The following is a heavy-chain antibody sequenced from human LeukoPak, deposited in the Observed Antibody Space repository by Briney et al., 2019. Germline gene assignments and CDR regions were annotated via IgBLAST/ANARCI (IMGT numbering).Heavy chain of an antibody. Sequence: ASVKVSCKASGYTFTTYYMYWVRQAPGQGLEWMGIINPSGGSTSYAQKFQGRVTMTRDTSTSTVYMKLSSLRSEDTAVYYCARGGWMATKMPDYWGQGTLVTVSS. CDR1: GYTFTTYY. V-gene: IGHV1-46*01. CDR2: INPSGGST. J-gene: IGHJ4*02. CDR3: ARGGWMATKMPDY. D-gene: IGHD5-24*01.